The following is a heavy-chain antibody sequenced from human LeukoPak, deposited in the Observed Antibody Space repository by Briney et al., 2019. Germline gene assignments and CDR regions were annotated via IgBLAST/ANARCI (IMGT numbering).Heavy chain of an antibody. CDR1: GGSIGSNNYY. Sequence: PSETLSLTCTVSGGSIGSNNYYWGWIRQPPGKGLEWIGRIYTSGSTNYNPSLKSRVTMSVDTSKNQFSLKLSSVTAADTAVYYCARGRGYSSGWYSLGAFDIWGQGTMVTVSS. D-gene: IGHD6-19*01. J-gene: IGHJ3*02. CDR3: ARGRGYSSGWYSLGAFDI. CDR2: IYTSGST. V-gene: IGHV4-39*07.